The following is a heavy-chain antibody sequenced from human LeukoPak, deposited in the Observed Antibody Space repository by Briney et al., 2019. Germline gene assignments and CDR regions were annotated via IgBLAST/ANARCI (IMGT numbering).Heavy chain of an antibody. J-gene: IGHJ4*02. CDR3: ARDPGVAAAGTFDY. CDR1: GFTFSSYW. D-gene: IGHD6-13*01. V-gene: IGHV3-74*01. CDR2: INSHGSST. Sequence: GGSLRLSCAASGFTFSSYWMHWVRQAPGKGLVWVSRINSHGSSTSYADSVKGRFTISRDNAKNSLYLQMNSLRAEDTAVYYCARDPGVAAAGTFDYWGQGTLVTVSS.